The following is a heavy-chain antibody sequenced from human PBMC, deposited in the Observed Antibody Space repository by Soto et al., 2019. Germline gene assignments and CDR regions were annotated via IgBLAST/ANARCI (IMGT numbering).Heavy chain of an antibody. Sequence: SETLSLTCTVSGGSISSYYWSWIRQPPGKGLEWIGYIYYSGSTNYNPSLKSRVTISVDTSKNQFSLKLSSVTAADTAVYYCVRGDIEKVFDYWGQGTLVTVSS. CDR2: IYYSGST. J-gene: IGHJ4*02. V-gene: IGHV4-59*01. D-gene: IGHD5-12*01. CDR1: GGSISSYY. CDR3: VRGDIEKVFDY.